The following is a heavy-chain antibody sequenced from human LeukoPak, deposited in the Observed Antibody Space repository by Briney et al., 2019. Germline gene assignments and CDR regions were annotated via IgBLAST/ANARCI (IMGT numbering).Heavy chain of an antibody. CDR1: GGSISSYY. D-gene: IGHD3-10*01. CDR3: ARVRTMVRGVFDY. V-gene: IGHV4-59*12. J-gene: IGHJ4*02. CDR2: IYYSGST. Sequence: PSETLSLTCTVSGGSISSYYWSWIRQPPGKGLEWIGYIYYSGSTNYNPSLKSRVTISVDTSKNQFSLKLSSVTAADTAVYYCARVRTMVRGVFDYWGQGTLVTVSS.